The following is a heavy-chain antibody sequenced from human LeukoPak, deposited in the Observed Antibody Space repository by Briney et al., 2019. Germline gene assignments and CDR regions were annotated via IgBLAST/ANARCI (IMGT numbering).Heavy chain of an antibody. CDR3: ARNVETAMAPFGY. J-gene: IGHJ4*02. D-gene: IGHD5-18*01. CDR1: GGSFSGYY. CDR2: FNHSGST. Sequence: SETLSLTCAVYGGSFSGYYWSWIRQPPGKGLEWIGEFNHSGSTNYNPSLKSRLIISVDTSKNQFSLKLSSVTAADTAVYYCARNVETAMAPFGYWGQGTLVTVSS. V-gene: IGHV4-34*01.